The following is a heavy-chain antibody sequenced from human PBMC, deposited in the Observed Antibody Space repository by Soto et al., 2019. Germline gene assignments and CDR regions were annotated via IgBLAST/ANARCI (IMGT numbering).Heavy chain of an antibody. CDR2: INGYNGNT. V-gene: IGHV1-18*01. J-gene: IGHJ4*02. Sequence: QVQLVQSGAEVKKPGASVKVSCKASGYTFTSYGVSWVRQAPGQGLEWMGWINGYNGNTHYAQKLQGRVTMTTDTSTTTAYMELRSLRSDDTVVYYCARDSYYDSSGYPFDYWGQGTLVTVSS. D-gene: IGHD3-22*01. CDR3: ARDSYYDSSGYPFDY. CDR1: GYTFTSYG.